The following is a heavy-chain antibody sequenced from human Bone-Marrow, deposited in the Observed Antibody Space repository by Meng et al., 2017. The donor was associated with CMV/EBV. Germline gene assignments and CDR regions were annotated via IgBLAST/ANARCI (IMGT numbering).Heavy chain of an antibody. CDR1: GYTVTDYY. Sequence: QVQPGQSGAEVKKPGASVKASCKASGYTVTDYYIHWVRQAPGQWLEWMGWINPNDDTNYAQNFQGRVTMTRDMSINTVYMELSRLTSDDTAVYYCARSSGWSRFDYWGLGTLVTVSS. D-gene: IGHD6-19*01. J-gene: IGHJ4*02. V-gene: IGHV1-2*02. CDR3: ARSSGWSRFDY. CDR2: INPNDDT.